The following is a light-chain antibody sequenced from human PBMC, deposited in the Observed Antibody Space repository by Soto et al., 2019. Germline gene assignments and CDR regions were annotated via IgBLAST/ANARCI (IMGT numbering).Light chain of an antibody. CDR2: DAS. J-gene: IGKJ1*01. CDR3: QQYNSYST. V-gene: IGKV1-5*01. Sequence: DIRMTQCPSTPSASVGDRVTITCRASQSISTRLAWYQQKPGKAPKLLIYDASSLESGVPSRLSGSASGTEFTLTISSLQPDDFATYYCQQYNSYSTFGQGTKVDIK. CDR1: QSISTR.